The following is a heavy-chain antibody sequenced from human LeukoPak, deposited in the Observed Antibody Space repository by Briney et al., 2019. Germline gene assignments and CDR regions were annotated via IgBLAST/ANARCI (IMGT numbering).Heavy chain of an antibody. D-gene: IGHD2-15*01. V-gene: IGHV3-21*01. CDR1: GFTFSSYS. Sequence: MAGGSLRLSCAASGFTFSSYSMNWVRQAPGKGLEWVSSISSSSSYIYYADSVKGRFTISRDNSKNTLYLQMNSLRAEDTAVYYCARNRGSLVAATPGRYYYGMDVWGQGTTVTVSS. J-gene: IGHJ6*02. CDR2: ISSSSSYI. CDR3: ARNRGSLVAATPGRYYYGMDV.